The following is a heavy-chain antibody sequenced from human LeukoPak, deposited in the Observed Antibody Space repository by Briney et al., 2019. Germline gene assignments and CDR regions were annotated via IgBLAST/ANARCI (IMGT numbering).Heavy chain of an antibody. V-gene: IGHV3-33*08. D-gene: IGHD6-13*01. CDR2: IWSDGSSK. Sequence: GGSLRLSCAASGFTFSSYSMDWVRQAPGKGLEWVSVIWSDGSSKHYADSVKGWFTISRDNSKNTLYLQMSSLRAEDTALYYCARGQPPSYYDMDVWGQGTTVTVSS. CDR1: GFTFSSYS. CDR3: ARGQPPSYYDMDV. J-gene: IGHJ6*02.